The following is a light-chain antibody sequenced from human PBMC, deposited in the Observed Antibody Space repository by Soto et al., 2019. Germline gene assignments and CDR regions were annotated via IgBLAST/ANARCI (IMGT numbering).Light chain of an antibody. CDR1: SGDVGGYNL. CDR2: EVT. V-gene: IGLV2-23*02. CDR3: CSYAGNSEV. Sequence: QSALTPPAPVSGAPGQSITIPCTGNSGDVGGYNLVSWYQQHPGKAPKLMIYEVTERPSGVSNRFSGSKSGNTASLTISGLQPDDEADYYCCSYAGNSEVFGTGTKVTVL. J-gene: IGLJ1*01.